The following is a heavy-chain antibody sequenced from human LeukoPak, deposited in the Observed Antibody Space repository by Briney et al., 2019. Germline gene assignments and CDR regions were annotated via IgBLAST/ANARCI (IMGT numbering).Heavy chain of an antibody. CDR3: ARVRYDFWSGYRVGY. V-gene: IGHV3-21*01. D-gene: IGHD3-3*01. Sequence: GGSLRLSCAASGFTFSTYSMNWVRQAPGKGLEWVSSISGSSSYQNYADSVKGRFTISRDNAKNSLYLQMNSLRAEDTAVYYCARVRYDFWSGYRVGYWGQGTLVTVSS. CDR1: GFTFSTYS. CDR2: ISGSSSYQ. J-gene: IGHJ4*02.